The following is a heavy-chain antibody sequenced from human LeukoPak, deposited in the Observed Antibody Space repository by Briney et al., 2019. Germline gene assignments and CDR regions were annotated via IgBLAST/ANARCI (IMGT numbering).Heavy chain of an antibody. D-gene: IGHD1-1*01. V-gene: IGHV1-2*02. CDR3: ASLFGTTGPTRWHY. J-gene: IGHJ4*02. CDR2: INPNSGGT. CDR1: GYTFTGYY. Sequence: ASVKVSCKASGYTFTGYYMHWMGQAPGQGLEWMGWINPNSGGTNYAQKFQGRVTMTRDTSISTVYMELPRLRPDDPPVYYCASLFGTTGPTRWHYWGQGPLVTVSS.